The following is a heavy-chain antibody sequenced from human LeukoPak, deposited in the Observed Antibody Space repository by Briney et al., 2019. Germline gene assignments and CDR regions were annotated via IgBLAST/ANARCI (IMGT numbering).Heavy chain of an antibody. Sequence: GGSLRLSCAASGFTFSSYSMNWVRQAPGKGLEWVSSISSSSSYIYYADSVKGRFTISRDNAKNSLYLQMNSLRAEDTAVYYCARDNYDILTGQLNWFDPWGQGTLVTVSS. D-gene: IGHD3-9*01. CDR2: ISSSSSYI. CDR1: GFTFSSYS. CDR3: ARDNYDILTGQLNWFDP. J-gene: IGHJ5*02. V-gene: IGHV3-21*04.